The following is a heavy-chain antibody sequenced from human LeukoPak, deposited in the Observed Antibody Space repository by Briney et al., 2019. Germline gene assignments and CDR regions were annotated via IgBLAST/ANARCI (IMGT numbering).Heavy chain of an antibody. Sequence: GGSLILSCAASGFTFSNYWMIWVRQAPGRGLEWVGNMKQDGSEKRYADSVRGRFSISRDNAQTSLYLQMNSLRAEDTAVYYCARASDPWLQLTWGQGTLVTVSS. D-gene: IGHD5-24*01. CDR1: GFTFSNYW. CDR2: MKQDGSEK. CDR3: ARASDPWLQLT. J-gene: IGHJ5*02. V-gene: IGHV3-7*05.